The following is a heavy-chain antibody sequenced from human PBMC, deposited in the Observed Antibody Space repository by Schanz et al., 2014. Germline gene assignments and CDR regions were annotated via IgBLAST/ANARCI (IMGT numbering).Heavy chain of an antibody. CDR1: GFTFSSYA. CDR2: ISGSGGST. V-gene: IGHV3-23*01. Sequence: EVQLLESGGGLVQPGGSLRLSCAASGFTFSSYAMSWVRQAPGKGLEWVSAISGSGGSTYYADSVKGRFTISRDNSKNTLYLQMNSLRAEGTAVYYCVTEKRMESGTWAKAFDIWGQGTWVTVSS. J-gene: IGHJ3*02. D-gene: IGHD3-3*01. CDR3: VTEKRMESGTWAKAFDI.